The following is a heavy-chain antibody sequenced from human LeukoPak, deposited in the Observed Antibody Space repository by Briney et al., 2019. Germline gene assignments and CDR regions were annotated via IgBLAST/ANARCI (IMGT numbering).Heavy chain of an antibody. CDR1: GFTVSTDH. D-gene: IGHD3-16*02. CDR3: ARVWELSFNY. CDR2: SYSGGTS. V-gene: IGHV3-53*01. Sequence: PGGSLRLSCAASGFTVSTDHMSWVRQAPGKGLEWVAVSYSGGTSQYAESVKGRFTISRDNSKNTLSLQMNSLRAEDTALYYCARVWELSFNYWGQGTLVTVSS. J-gene: IGHJ4*02.